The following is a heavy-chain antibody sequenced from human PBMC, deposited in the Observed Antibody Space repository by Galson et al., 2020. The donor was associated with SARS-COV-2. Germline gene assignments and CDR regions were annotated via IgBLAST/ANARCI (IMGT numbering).Heavy chain of an antibody. V-gene: IGHV4-30-4*07. CDR2: LHYTGRT. CDR1: GGTVTGAGDT. Sequence: SETLSLTCAASGGTVTGAGDTWSRVRQSPGKGLECIGKLHYTGRTYYNPSLKGRVIISVDTSKNQVSLILNSLTAADTAVYYCAREAECPSTAVCRWFDPWGQGTLVAVSS. J-gene: IGHJ5*02. D-gene: IGHD2-2*01. CDR3: AREAECPSTAVCRWFDP.